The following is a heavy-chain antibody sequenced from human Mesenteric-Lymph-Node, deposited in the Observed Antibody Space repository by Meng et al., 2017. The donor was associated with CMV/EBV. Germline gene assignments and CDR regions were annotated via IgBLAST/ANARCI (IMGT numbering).Heavy chain of an antibody. V-gene: IGHV3-23*01. CDR2: SGSGGIT. CDR3: AKDRDIGVAGPGVLDY. CDR1: GFIFSSYA. J-gene: IGHJ4*02. D-gene: IGHD6-19*01. Sequence: GESLKISCAASGFIFSSYAMSWVRQAPGEGLEWVSASGSGGITYYADSVKGRFSVSRDNSKNTLYLHMNRLRVEDTAVYYCAKDRDIGVAGPGVLDYWGQGTLVTVSS.